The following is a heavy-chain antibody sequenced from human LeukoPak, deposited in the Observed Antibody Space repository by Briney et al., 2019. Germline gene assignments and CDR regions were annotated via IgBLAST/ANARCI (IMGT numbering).Heavy chain of an antibody. Sequence: GGSLRLSCAASGFMFTTYGMHWVRQAPGKGLEWVAFIRYDGSNKYYADSVKGRFTISRDNSKNTLYLQMNSLRAEDTAVYYCARDESSSWSWWFDPWGQGTLVTVSS. J-gene: IGHJ5*02. V-gene: IGHV3-30*02. CDR2: IRYDGSNK. CDR3: ARDESSSWSWWFDP. D-gene: IGHD6-13*01. CDR1: GFMFTTYG.